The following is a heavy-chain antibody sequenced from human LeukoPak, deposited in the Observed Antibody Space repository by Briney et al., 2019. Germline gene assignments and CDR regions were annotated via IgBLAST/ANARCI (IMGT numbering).Heavy chain of an antibody. D-gene: IGHD6-13*01. Sequence: GGSLRLSCEASGFTFSRYWMHWVRQAPGKGLVWVSRINSDGSRTTYADSVKGRFTISRDNAKNSLYLQMNSLRAEDTAFYYCARDKAAAGTLFDYWGQGALVTVSS. CDR1: GFTFSRYW. CDR3: ARDKAAAGTLFDY. J-gene: IGHJ4*02. CDR2: INSDGSRT. V-gene: IGHV3-74*01.